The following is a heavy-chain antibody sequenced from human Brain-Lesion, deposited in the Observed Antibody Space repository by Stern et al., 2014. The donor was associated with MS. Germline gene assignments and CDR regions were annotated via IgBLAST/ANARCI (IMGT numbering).Heavy chain of an antibody. CDR2: IYYSGFT. V-gene: IGHV4-39*01. CDR3: ARHDSVPRPSQLYSARDRGPGYFDY. J-gene: IGHJ4*02. Sequence: VQLVESGPGLVKPSETLSLTCTVSGGSISSSTYYWAWIRQPPGKGLEGIGNIYYSGFTYYNPSLKRRVTISVDMSKNQFSLKLSSVTAADTAIYYCARHDSVPRPSQLYSARDRGPGYFDYWGQGTLVTVSS. D-gene: IGHD1-26*01. CDR1: GGSISSSTYY.